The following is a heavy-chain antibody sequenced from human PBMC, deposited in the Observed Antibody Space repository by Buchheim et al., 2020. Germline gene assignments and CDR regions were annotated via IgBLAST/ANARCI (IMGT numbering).Heavy chain of an antibody. D-gene: IGHD6-19*01. CDR2: INPSGGSI. CDR1: GYTFTSYY. J-gene: IGHJ6*03. Sequence: QVQLVQSGAEVKKPGASVKVSCKASGYTFTSYYMHWVRQAPGQGLEWMGIINPSGGSISYAQKFQGRVTMTRDTSTSTVYMELGSLRSEDTAVYYCASGGEQWLVSYYYYYMDVWGKGTT. CDR3: ASGGEQWLVSYYYYYMDV. V-gene: IGHV1-46*01.